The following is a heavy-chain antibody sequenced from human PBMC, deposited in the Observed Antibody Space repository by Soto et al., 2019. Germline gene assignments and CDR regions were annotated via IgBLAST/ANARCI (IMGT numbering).Heavy chain of an antibody. J-gene: IGHJ6*02. D-gene: IGHD5-18*01. Sequence: SETLSLTCTVSGGSISSGGYYWSWIRQHPGKGLEWIGYIYYSGSTYYNPSLKSRVTISVDTSKNQFSLKLSSVTAADTAVYYCARDRRGYSYDYYYGMDVWGQGTTVTVSS. CDR3: ARDRRGYSYDYYYGMDV. V-gene: IGHV4-31*03. CDR1: GGSISSGGYY. CDR2: IYYSGST.